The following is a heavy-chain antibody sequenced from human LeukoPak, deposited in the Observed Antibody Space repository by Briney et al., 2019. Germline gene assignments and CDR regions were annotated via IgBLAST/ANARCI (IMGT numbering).Heavy chain of an antibody. V-gene: IGHV6-1*01. J-gene: IGHJ4*02. CDR3: VRGVPPGRSGDY. Sequence: SQTLSLTCAISGDSVSSNSVTWAWIRQSPSRGLEWLGRTYYRSKWFTDYAVSVKSRITINPDPSKNQFSLQLKSVTSEDTAVYYCVRGVPPGRSGDYWGQGTLVTVSA. CDR1: GDSVSSNSVT. CDR2: TYYRSKWFT. D-gene: IGHD2-2*01.